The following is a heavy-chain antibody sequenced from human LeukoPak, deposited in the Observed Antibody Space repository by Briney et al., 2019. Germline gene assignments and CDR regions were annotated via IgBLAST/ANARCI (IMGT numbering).Heavy chain of an antibody. V-gene: IGHV4-31*03. J-gene: IGHJ4*02. Sequence: SETLSLTCTVSGYSISSGGAYYWSWIRQNPGKGLEWIGYIYYNGATYYSPSLRSRVTISLDTSKNQFSLKLSSVTAADTAVYYCARADYGDYVTFDYWGQGTLVTVSS. D-gene: IGHD4-17*01. CDR1: GYSISSGGAYY. CDR3: ARADYGDYVTFDY. CDR2: IYYNGAT.